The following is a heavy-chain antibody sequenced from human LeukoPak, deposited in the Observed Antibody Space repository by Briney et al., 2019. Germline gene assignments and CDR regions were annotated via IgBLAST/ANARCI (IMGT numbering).Heavy chain of an antibody. Sequence: SETLSLTCTVSGGSISSYYWSWIRQPPGKGLEWIGYIYYSGSTNYNPSLKSRVTISVDTSKNQFSLKLSSVTAADTAVYYCARRGGGYCSSTSCYAPGYFDYWGQGTLVTVSS. CDR1: GGSISSYY. CDR2: IYYSGST. D-gene: IGHD2-2*01. V-gene: IGHV4-59*08. J-gene: IGHJ4*02. CDR3: ARRGGGYCSSTSCYAPGYFDY.